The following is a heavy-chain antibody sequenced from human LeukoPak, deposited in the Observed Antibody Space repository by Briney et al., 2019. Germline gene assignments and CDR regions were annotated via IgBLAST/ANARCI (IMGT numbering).Heavy chain of an antibody. CDR1: GDSVSSKS. CDR3: ARHDYVWGSYAY. D-gene: IGHD3-16*01. CDR2: IYTSGST. V-gene: IGHV4-4*09. J-gene: IGHJ4*02. Sequence: SETLSLTCTVTVSGDSVSSKSWSWIRQPPGKGLEWIGYIYTSGSTNYNPSLKSRVTISVDTSKNQFSLKLSSVTAADTAAYYCARHDYVWGSYAYWGQGTLVTVSS.